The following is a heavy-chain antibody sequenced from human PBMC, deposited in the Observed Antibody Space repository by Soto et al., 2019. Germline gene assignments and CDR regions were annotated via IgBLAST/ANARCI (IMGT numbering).Heavy chain of an antibody. D-gene: IGHD3-22*01. CDR3: AKDYYDSSGRIDI. J-gene: IGHJ3*02. CDR1: GFTFSSYG. V-gene: IGHV3-30*18. CDR2: ISYDGSNK. Sequence: QVQLVESRGGVVQPGRSLRLSCAASGFTFSSYGMHWVRQAPGKGLEWVAVISYDGSNKYYADSVKGRFTISRDNSKNTLYLQMNSLRAEDTAVYYCAKDYYDSSGRIDIWGQWTIVTVSS.